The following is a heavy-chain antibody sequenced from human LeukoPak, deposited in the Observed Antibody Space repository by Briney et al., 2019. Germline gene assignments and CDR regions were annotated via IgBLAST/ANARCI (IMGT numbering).Heavy chain of an antibody. CDR3: ARGRVGAMYYFDY. J-gene: IGHJ4*02. V-gene: IGHV3-48*01. CDR2: ISSSSSTI. Sequence: PGGSLRLSCAASGFTFSSYSMNWVRQAPGKGLEWVSYISSSSSTIYYADSVKGRFTISRDSAKNSLYLQMNSLRAEDTAVYYCARGRVGAMYYFDYWGQGTLVTVSS. CDR1: GFTFSSYS. D-gene: IGHD1-26*01.